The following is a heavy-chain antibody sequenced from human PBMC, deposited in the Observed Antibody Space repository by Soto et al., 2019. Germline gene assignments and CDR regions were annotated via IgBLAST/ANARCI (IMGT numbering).Heavy chain of an antibody. Sequence: SETLSLTCNFSGCSISSGGYYWSWIRQHPGKGLEWIGYIYYSGSTYYNPSLKSRVTISVDTSKNQFSLKLSSVTAADTAVYYCARSHDILTGYSSPHFDYWGQGTLVTVSS. D-gene: IGHD3-9*01. CDR1: GCSISSGGYY. CDR2: IYYSGST. J-gene: IGHJ4*02. V-gene: IGHV4-31*03. CDR3: ARSHDILTGYSSPHFDY.